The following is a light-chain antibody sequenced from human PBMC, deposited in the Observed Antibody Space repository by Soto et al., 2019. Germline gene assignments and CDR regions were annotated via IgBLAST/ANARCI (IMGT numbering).Light chain of an antibody. CDR3: SSYTSTGGLGL. Sequence: LTQPASVSGSPGQSITISCTGTSSDVGGYNYVSWYQQHPGKAPKLMISDVSRRPSGVSDRFSGSKSGNTASLTISGLQAEDEADYYCSSYTSTGGLGLFGTGTKVTVL. V-gene: IGLV2-14*03. CDR2: DVS. CDR1: SSDVGGYNY. J-gene: IGLJ1*01.